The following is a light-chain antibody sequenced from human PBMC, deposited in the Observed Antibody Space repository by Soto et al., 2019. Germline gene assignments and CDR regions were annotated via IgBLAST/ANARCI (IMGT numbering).Light chain of an antibody. CDR2: DVT. J-gene: IGLJ1*01. V-gene: IGLV2-14*01. CDR1: SSDVGGYDY. Sequence: QSALTQPASVSGSPGQSITISCTGTSSDVGGYDYVSWYQQHPGKAPKLMIYDVTNRPSGVSNRFSGSKSGNTASLTISGLQAEDEADYYCISYASINTYVFGTGTKGPS. CDR3: ISYASINTYV.